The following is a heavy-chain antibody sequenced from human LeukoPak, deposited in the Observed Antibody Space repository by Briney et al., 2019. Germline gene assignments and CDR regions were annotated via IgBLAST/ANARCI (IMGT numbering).Heavy chain of an antibody. Sequence: PGGSLRLSCAASGFTFSTYNMNWVRQAPGKGLEWVSYISSSSNTIYYADSVKGRFTISRDNAKNSLYLQMNSLRAEDTAVYFCARYSEVYYYVDVWGAGTTVIVSS. CDR2: ISSSSNTI. D-gene: IGHD2-21*01. J-gene: IGHJ6*03. CDR3: ARYSEVYYYVDV. V-gene: IGHV3-48*01. CDR1: GFTFSTYN.